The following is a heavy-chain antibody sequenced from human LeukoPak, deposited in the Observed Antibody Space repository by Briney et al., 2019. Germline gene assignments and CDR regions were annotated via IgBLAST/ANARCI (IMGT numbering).Heavy chain of an antibody. V-gene: IGHV4-4*02. D-gene: IGHD1-26*01. CDR3: AKSGIVGATTVQQ. J-gene: IGHJ1*01. CDR2: IFHSGTT. CDR1: GGSISSSNW. Sequence: SETLSLTCAVSGGSISSSNWWSWVRAPPGKGLEWIGEIFHSGTTNYNPSLKSRVTMSVDKSKNQFSLNLSSVTAADTAIYYCAKSGIVGATTVQQWGQGTLVTVSS.